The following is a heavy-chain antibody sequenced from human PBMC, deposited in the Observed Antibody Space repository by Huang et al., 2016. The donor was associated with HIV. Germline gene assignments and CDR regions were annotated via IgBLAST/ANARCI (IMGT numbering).Heavy chain of an antibody. Sequence: VESGGRSVQPGGSIKLSCVGSTFTFGADWISWVRLPPGKGLEGVANIKQDESEKYYVVSVKGRFNNSRDNSRKVLFLEMDDLRVEDTAIYFCATKTAGMDIWGQGTTVTVSS. CDR3: ATKTAGMDI. J-gene: IGHJ6*02. D-gene: IGHD1-7*01. V-gene: IGHV3-7*01. CDR2: IKQDESEK. CDR1: TFTFGADW.